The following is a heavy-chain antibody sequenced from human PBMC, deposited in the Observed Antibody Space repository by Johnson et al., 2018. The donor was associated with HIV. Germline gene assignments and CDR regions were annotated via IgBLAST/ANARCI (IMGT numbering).Heavy chain of an antibody. CDR2: IKSRTDGGTP. CDR1: GFTFTYAW. V-gene: IGHV3-15*01. Sequence: VQLVESGGGLVKPGGSLRLSCAASGFTFTYAWMSWVRRAPGKGLEWVGRIKSRTDGGTPDYTAPVKGRFTISRDDSKNTRYRQMNSLKTEDTAVYFCTTRTWSDAFDIWGRGTMVTVSS. D-gene: IGHD1-1*01. J-gene: IGHJ3*02. CDR3: TTRTWSDAFDI.